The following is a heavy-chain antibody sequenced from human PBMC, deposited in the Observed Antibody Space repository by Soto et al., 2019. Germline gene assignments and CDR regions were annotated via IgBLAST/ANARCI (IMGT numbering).Heavy chain of an antibody. J-gene: IGHJ4*02. CDR2: IYPGDSDT. V-gene: IGHV5-51*01. Sequence: PGESLKISCKGSGYSFTSYWIGWVRQMPGKGLEWMGIIYPGDSDTRYSPSFQGQVTISADKSISTAYLQWSNLKASDTAMYYCARTGVCSSTSCSPFDYWGQGTLVTVSS. CDR1: GYSFTSYW. D-gene: IGHD2-2*01. CDR3: ARTGVCSSTSCSPFDY.